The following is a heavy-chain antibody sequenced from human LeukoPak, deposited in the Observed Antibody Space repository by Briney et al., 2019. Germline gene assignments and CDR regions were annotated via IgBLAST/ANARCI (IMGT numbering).Heavy chain of an antibody. CDR2: MNPNSGNT. CDR1: GYTFTSYD. Sequence: ASVKVSCKASGYTFTSYDINWVRQATGQGLEWMEWMNPNSGNTGYAQKFQGRVTMTRNTSISTAYMELSSLRSEDTAVYYCARGLIQLWLGRSYYYIDVWGKGTTVTVSS. CDR3: ARGLIQLWLGRSYYYIDV. D-gene: IGHD5-18*01. J-gene: IGHJ6*03. V-gene: IGHV1-8*01.